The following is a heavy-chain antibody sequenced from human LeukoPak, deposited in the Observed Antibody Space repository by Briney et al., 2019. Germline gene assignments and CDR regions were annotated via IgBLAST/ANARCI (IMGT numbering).Heavy chain of an antibody. CDR3: ARRGMIRGVINPPFDY. CDR2: ISSSGSDI. V-gene: IGHV3-48*03. Sequence: GGSLRLSCAASGFTFSYYEMNWVRQAPGKGLEWVSYISSSGSDIYYADSVKGRFTISRDNAKNSLYLQMNSLRAEDTAVYYCARRGMIRGVINPPFDYWGQGTLVTVSS. CDR1: GFTFSYYE. D-gene: IGHD3-10*01. J-gene: IGHJ4*02.